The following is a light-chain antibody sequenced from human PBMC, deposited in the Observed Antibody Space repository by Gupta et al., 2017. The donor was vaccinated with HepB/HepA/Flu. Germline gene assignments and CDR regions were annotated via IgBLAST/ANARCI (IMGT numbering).Light chain of an antibody. CDR1: QHIWGH. V-gene: IGKV3-15*01. CDR3: QHDHNCLST. CDR2: APS. J-gene: IGKJ5*01. Sequence: IVMTQSPATLSMSQGERATLSCRASQHIWGHLAWYQQKPGQAPRLLIFAPSNRATGVPARFIGIGSGTXFTLTIXGLQSEDFAVYYCQHDHNCLSTFGXGTLLDIK.